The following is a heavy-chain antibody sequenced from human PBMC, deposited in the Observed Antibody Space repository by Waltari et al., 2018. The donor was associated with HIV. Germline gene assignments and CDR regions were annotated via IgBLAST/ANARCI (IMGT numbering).Heavy chain of an antibody. CDR2: INHSGST. D-gene: IGHD6-13*01. V-gene: IGHV4-34*01. CDR1: GGSFSGYY. CDR3: ARGETAAATGNWFDP. Sequence: QVQLQQWGAGLLKPSETLSLTCAVYGGSFSGYYWSWIRQPPGKGLEWIGEINHSGSTNDNPSLKSRVTISVDTSKNQFSLKLSSVTAADTAVYYCARGETAAATGNWFDPWGQGTLVTVSS. J-gene: IGHJ5*02.